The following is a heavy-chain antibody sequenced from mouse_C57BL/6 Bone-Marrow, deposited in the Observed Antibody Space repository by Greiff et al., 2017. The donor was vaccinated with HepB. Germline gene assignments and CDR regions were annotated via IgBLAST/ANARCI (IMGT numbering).Heavy chain of an antibody. CDR1: GYSITSGYY. J-gene: IGHJ4*01. CDR3: ARGGLLREAMDY. CDR2: ISYDGSN. V-gene: IGHV3-6*01. Sequence: DVHLVESGPGLVKPSQSLSLTCSVTGYSITSGYYWNWIRQFPGNKLEWMGYISYDGSNNYNPSLKNRISITRDTSKNQFFLKLNSVTTEDTATYYCARGGLLREAMDYWGQGTSVTVSS. D-gene: IGHD1-1*01.